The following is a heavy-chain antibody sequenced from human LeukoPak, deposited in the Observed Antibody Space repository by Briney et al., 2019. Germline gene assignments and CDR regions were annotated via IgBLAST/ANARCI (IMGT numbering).Heavy chain of an antibody. D-gene: IGHD1-26*01. V-gene: IGHV1-18*01. CDR2: ISAYNGNT. CDR1: GYTFTSYG. Sequence: ASVKVSCKASGYTFTSYGISWVRQAPGQGLEWMGWISAYNGNTNYAQKLQGRVTMTTDTSTSTAYMELRSLGSDDTAVYYCARDRLGNSGSFENSGYFDYWGQGTLVTVSS. J-gene: IGHJ4*02. CDR3: ARDRLGNSGSFENSGYFDY.